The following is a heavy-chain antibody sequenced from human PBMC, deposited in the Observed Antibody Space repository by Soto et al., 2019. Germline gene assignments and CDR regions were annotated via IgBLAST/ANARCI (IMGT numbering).Heavy chain of an antibody. V-gene: IGHV1-18*01. CDR3: ARRTVGATDFDY. CDR1: GYTFPSYG. D-gene: IGHD1-26*01. J-gene: IGHJ4*02. Sequence: ASVKVSCKASGYTFPSYGISWVRQAPGQGLEWMGWISDYNGNTNYAQKLQGRVTMTTDTSTSTAYMELRSLRSDDAAVYYCARRTVGATDFDYWGQGTLVTVSS. CDR2: ISDYNGNT.